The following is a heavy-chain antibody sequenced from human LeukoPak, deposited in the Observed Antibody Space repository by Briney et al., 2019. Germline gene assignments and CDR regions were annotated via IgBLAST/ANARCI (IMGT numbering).Heavy chain of an antibody. J-gene: IGHJ4*02. CDR2: ISAYNGNT. Sequence: ASGKVSCKASGYTFTSYGISWVRQAPGQGLEWMGWISAYNGNTNYAQKLQGRVTMTTDTSTSTAYMELRSLRSDDTAVYYCARDIVVVPAAPGTPGYWGRGTLVTVSS. CDR1: GYTFTSYG. V-gene: IGHV1-18*01. CDR3: ARDIVVVPAAPGTPGY. D-gene: IGHD2-2*01.